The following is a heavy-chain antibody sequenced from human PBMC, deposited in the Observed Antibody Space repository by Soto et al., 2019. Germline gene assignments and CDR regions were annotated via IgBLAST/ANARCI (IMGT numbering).Heavy chain of an antibody. D-gene: IGHD4-17*01. CDR3: ARTVGYYYGMDV. V-gene: IGHV1-3*01. J-gene: IGHJ6*02. CDR2: INAGNGNT. CDR1: GYTFTSYG. Sequence: GASVKVSCKACGYTFTSYGISWVRQAPGQGLEWMGWINAGNGNTKYSQKFQGRVTITRDTSASTAYMELSSLRSEDTAVYYCARTVGYYYGMDVWGQGTTVTVSS.